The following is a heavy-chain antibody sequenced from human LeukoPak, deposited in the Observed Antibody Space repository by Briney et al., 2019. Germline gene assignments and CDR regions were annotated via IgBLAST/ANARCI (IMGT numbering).Heavy chain of an antibody. D-gene: IGHD1-14*01. CDR3: ARDKISINAFDM. CDR2: ISYIGST. Sequence: SETLSLTCAVSDASISGHYLTWIRQPPGKGLEWIGYISYIGSTNYNPSLKSRVTISVDTSKTLFSLKLNSVTAADTAVYYCARDKISINAFDMWGQGTMVTVSS. CDR1: DASISGHY. J-gene: IGHJ3*02. V-gene: IGHV4-59*11.